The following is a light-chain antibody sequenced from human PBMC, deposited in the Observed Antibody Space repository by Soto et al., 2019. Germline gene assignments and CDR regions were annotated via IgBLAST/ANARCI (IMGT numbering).Light chain of an antibody. CDR1: QSVNTF. J-gene: IGKJ5*01. V-gene: IGKV3D-15*01. CDR3: QQYHNWPPIT. Sequence: EIVLTQSPATLSLSPGERATLSCRASQSVNTFLAWYQQKPGQAPRLLIYGASSRATGIPARFSGSGSGTEFTLTISSLQSEDFAVYYCQQYHNWPPITFGQGTRRRL. CDR2: GAS.